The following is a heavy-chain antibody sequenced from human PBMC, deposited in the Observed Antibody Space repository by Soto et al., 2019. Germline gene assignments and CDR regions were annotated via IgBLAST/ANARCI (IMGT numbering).Heavy chain of an antibody. CDR1: GYTFTSYG. CDR2: ISGYTGNT. Sequence: QVQLVQSGGEMKKPGASVKVSCKTSGYTFTSYGFSWVRQAPGQGLEWMGWISGYTGNTNYAQKFQGRVTMTTDTSTSTVYRELRSLISDDTAVYYCARSWVTGKGGLDVWGKGTTVTVSS. J-gene: IGHJ6*04. CDR3: ARSWVTGKGGLDV. V-gene: IGHV1-18*01. D-gene: IGHD1-26*01.